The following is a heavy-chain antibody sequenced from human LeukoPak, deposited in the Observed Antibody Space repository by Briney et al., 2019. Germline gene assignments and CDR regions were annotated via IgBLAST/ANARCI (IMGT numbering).Heavy chain of an antibody. D-gene: IGHD6-19*01. V-gene: IGHV3-23*01. CDR1: GFAFSFFA. Sequence: GGSLRLSCEASGFAFSFFAMSCLRQAPGKGLDWVSTINANSGTRSYAASVRGRFTISRDNSKNTLYLQLNTLRADDTAVYYCAKPISGGLAVTADWFAPWGQGTLVVVSS. J-gene: IGHJ5*01. CDR2: INANSGTR. CDR3: AKPISGGLAVTADWFAP.